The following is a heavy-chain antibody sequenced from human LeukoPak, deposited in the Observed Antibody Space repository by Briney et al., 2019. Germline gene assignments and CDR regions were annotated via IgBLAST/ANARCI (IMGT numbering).Heavy chain of an antibody. J-gene: IGHJ6*03. D-gene: IGHD4-17*01. Sequence: GGSLRLSCAASGFTFSNYAMSWVRQAPGKGLEWVSGFSGSGISTYYADSVKGRFTISRDNSKNTLYLQMNSLRAEDTAVYYCAKDSPYGDYWTMDVWGKGTTVTVSS. CDR3: AKDSPYGDYWTMDV. CDR2: FSGSGIST. V-gene: IGHV3-23*01. CDR1: GFTFSNYA.